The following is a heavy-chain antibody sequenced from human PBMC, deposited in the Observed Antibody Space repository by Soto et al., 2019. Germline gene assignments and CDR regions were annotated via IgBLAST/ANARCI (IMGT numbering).Heavy chain of an antibody. CDR3: AKTRQLMFLFDY. Sequence: GGSLRLSCAASGFTFSSYAMSWVRQAPGKWLEWVSAISGSGGSTYYADSVKGRFTISRDNSKNTLYLQMNSLRAEDTAVYYCAKTRQLMFLFDYWGQGTLVTVSS. J-gene: IGHJ4*02. V-gene: IGHV3-23*01. D-gene: IGHD2-8*01. CDR1: GFTFSSYA. CDR2: ISGSGGST.